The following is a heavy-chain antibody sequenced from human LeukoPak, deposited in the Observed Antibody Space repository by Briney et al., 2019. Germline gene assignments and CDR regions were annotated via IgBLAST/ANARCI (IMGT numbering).Heavy chain of an antibody. Sequence: PSETLSLTCAVYGGSFSGYYWSWIRQPPGKGLEWIGEINHSGSTNYNPSLKSRVTISVDTSKNQFSLKLSSVTAADTAVYYCSIFIAVAGTGFDYWAREPWSPSPQ. CDR1: GGSFSGYY. CDR2: INHSGST. D-gene: IGHD6-19*01. V-gene: IGHV4-34*01. CDR3: SIFIAVAGTGFDY. J-gene: IGHJ4*02.